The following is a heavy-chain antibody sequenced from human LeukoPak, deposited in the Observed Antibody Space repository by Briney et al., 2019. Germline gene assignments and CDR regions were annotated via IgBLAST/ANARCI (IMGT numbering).Heavy chain of an antibody. J-gene: IGHJ6*03. CDR3: ARAVDINYYYYMDV. D-gene: IGHD5-12*01. Sequence: GGSLRLSCVASGITFSYAWMVWVRQAPGKGLEWVSYISSSSSTIYYADSVKGRFTISRDNAKNSLYLQMNSLRAEDTAVYYCARAVDINYYYYMDVWGKGTTVTVSS. CDR2: ISSSSSTI. CDR1: GITFSYAW. V-gene: IGHV3-48*01.